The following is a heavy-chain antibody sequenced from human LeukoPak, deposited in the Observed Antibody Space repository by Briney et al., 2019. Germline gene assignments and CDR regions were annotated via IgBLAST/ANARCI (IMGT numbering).Heavy chain of an antibody. Sequence: GALRLSCAASGFTFSSYAMSWVRQAPGKGLEWVSAISGAGGSTYYADSVKGRFTISRDNSKNTLYLQMNSLRAEDTAVYYCAKRGLGDREAFDIWGQGTMVTVSS. CDR2: ISGAGGST. D-gene: IGHD2-21*02. V-gene: IGHV3-23*01. CDR1: GFTFSSYA. J-gene: IGHJ3*02. CDR3: AKRGLGDREAFDI.